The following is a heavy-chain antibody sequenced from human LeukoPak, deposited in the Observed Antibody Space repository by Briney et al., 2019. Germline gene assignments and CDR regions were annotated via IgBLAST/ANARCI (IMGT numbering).Heavy chain of an antibody. CDR3: ARTGDSNAFDI. Sequence: SETLSLTCTVSGGSISSYYWSWIRQPPGKGLGWIGYIYYSGSTNYNPSLKSRVTISVDTSKNQFSLKLSSVTAADTAVYYCARTGDSNAFDIWGQGTMVTVSS. D-gene: IGHD4-17*01. V-gene: IGHV4-59*01. CDR2: IYYSGST. CDR1: GGSISSYY. J-gene: IGHJ3*02.